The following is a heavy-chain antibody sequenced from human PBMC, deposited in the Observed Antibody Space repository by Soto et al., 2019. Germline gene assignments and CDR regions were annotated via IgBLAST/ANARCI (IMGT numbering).Heavy chain of an antibody. CDR2: IYHSGST. CDR1: GGSISSGGYS. Sequence: QLQLQESGSGMVKPSQTLSLTCAVSGGSISSGGYSWSWIRQPPGKGLEWIGYIYHSGSTYYNPSLKSRVTISVDRSKNQFSLKLSSVTAADTAVYYCARGGCIIRYWYFDLWGRGTLGTVSS. J-gene: IGHJ2*01. V-gene: IGHV4-30-2*01. D-gene: IGHD2-15*01. CDR3: ARGGCIIRYWYFDL.